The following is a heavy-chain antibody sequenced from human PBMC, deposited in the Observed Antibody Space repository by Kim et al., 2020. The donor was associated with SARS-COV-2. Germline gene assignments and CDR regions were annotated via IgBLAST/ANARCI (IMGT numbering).Heavy chain of an antibody. J-gene: IGHJ6*02. CDR2: ISSSSSTI. CDR1: GFTFSSYS. Sequence: GGSLRLSCAASGFTFSSYSMNWVRQAPGKGLEWVSYISSSSSTIYYADSVKGRFTISRDNAKNSLYLQMNSLRAEDTAVYYCARVGWDSSGWNYYYYGMDVWGQGTTVTVSS. D-gene: IGHD6-19*01. V-gene: IGHV3-48*04. CDR3: ARVGWDSSGWNYYYYGMDV.